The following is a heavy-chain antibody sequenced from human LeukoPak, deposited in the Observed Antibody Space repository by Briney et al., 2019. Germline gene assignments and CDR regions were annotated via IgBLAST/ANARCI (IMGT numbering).Heavy chain of an antibody. D-gene: IGHD1-26*01. CDR2: ISSSSSYI. V-gene: IGHV3-21*01. Sequence: PGRSMRLAWAASGFTFSSYSMNWVRQAPGKVLEWVSSISSSSSYIYYADSVKGRFTISRDNAKNSLYLQMNSLRAEDTAVYYCARDPSGGATVGYFDYWGQGTLVTVSS. J-gene: IGHJ4*02. CDR1: GFTFSSYS. CDR3: ARDPSGGATVGYFDY.